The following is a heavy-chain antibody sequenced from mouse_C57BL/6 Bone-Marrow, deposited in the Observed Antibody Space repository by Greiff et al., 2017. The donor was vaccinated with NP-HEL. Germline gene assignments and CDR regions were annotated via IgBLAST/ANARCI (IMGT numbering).Heavy chain of an antibody. D-gene: IGHD6-1*01. Sequence: VQLQQSGAELVRPGTSVKVSCKASGYAFTNYLIEWVKQRPGQGLEWIGVINPGSGGTNYNEKFKGKATLTADKSSSTAYMQLSSLTSEDSAVYFCARGGACGYFEVWGRGTTVTVSS. J-gene: IGHJ1*03. V-gene: IGHV1-54*01. CDR2: INPGSGGT. CDR3: ARGGACGYFEV. CDR1: GYAFTNYL.